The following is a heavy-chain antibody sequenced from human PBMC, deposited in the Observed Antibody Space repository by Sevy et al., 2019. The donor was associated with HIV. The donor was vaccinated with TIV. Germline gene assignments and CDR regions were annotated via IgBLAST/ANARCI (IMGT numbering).Heavy chain of an antibody. CDR1: GFTFSSHV. CDR2: ISDGGTTT. Sequence: GGSLRLSCAASGFTFSSHVMNWVRQAPGKGLEWVSVISDGGTTTYYADSVRGRFTISRDDSKNTLYLQMNSLRPEDTAVYYCARGGWDIVVVPAAFDIWGQGTMVTVSS. J-gene: IGHJ3*02. V-gene: IGHV3-23*01. CDR3: ARGGWDIVVVPAAFDI. D-gene: IGHD2-2*01.